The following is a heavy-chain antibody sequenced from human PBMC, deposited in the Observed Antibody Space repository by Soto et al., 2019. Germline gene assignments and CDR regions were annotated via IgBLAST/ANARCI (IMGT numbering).Heavy chain of an antibody. Sequence: GGSLRLSCAASGFTFSGSAMHWVRQASGKGLEWVGRIRSKANTYATAYAAPVKGRFTISRDDSKNTAYLQMNSLRTEDTAVYYCTRRAERLGFDMWGQGTMVTVSS. CDR1: GFTFSGSA. D-gene: IGHD1-1*01. CDR2: IRSKANTYAT. CDR3: TRRAERLGFDM. J-gene: IGHJ3*02. V-gene: IGHV3-73*01.